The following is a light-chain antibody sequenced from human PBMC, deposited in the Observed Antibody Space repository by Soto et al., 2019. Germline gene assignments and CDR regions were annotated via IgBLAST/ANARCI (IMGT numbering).Light chain of an antibody. V-gene: IGKV3-15*01. CDR1: QTVSRN. Sequence: EVVMTQSPATLSVSPGERATLSCRASQTVSRNLAWYQQKPGQSPRLLIYGVSSRATGIPDRFRGSGSGTDFILTISSLQSEDFAVYYCQQYNIWPWTFGQGTKVDI. J-gene: IGKJ1*01. CDR3: QQYNIWPWT. CDR2: GVS.